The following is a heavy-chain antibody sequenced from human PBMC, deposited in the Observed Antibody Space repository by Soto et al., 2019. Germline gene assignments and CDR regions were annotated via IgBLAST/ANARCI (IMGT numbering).Heavy chain of an antibody. V-gene: IGHV1-18*01. CDR3: ARDLLVPAAMYDYYYYYMYV. D-gene: IGHD2-2*01. CDR1: GYTFTSYG. CDR2: ISAYNGNT. Sequence: ASVKVSCKASGYTFTSYGISWVRQAPGQGLEWMGWISAYNGNTNYAQKLQGRVTMTTDTSTSTAYMELRSLRSDDTAVYYCARDLLVPAAMYDYYYYYMYVWGKGTTVTVSS. J-gene: IGHJ6*03.